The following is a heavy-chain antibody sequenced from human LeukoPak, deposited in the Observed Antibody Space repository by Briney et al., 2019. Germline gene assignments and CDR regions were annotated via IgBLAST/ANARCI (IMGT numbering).Heavy chain of an antibody. J-gene: IGHJ3*02. CDR1: GFTFSSYG. V-gene: IGHV3-30*18. Sequence: GRSLRLSCAASGFTFSSYGMHCVRQAPGKGLEWVAVISYDGSNEYYADSVKGRFTISRDNSKNTLYLQMNSLRAEDTAVYYCAKDISGWYGSFAFDIWGQGTMVTVSS. CDR3: AKDISGWYGSFAFDI. CDR2: ISYDGSNE. D-gene: IGHD6-19*01.